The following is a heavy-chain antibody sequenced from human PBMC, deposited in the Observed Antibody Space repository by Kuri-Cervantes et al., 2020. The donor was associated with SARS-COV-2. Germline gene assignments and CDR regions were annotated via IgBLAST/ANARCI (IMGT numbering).Heavy chain of an antibody. V-gene: IGHV3-21*01. CDR1: GFTFSSYS. CDR2: ISSSSSYI. D-gene: IGHD5-18*01. Sequence: GESLKISCAASGFTFSSYSMNWVRQAPGKGLEWVSSISSSSSYIYYADSVKGRFTISRDNAKNSLYLQMNSLRAEDTAVYYCARLHSYGTQDYYCYGIDYWGQGTTVTVSS. CDR3: ARLHSYGTQDYYCYGIDY. J-gene: IGHJ6*02.